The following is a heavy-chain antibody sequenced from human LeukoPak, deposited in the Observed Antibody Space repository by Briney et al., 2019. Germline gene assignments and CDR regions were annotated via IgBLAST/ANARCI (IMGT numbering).Heavy chain of an antibody. CDR2: ISSSSSYI. D-gene: IGHD2-21*02. CDR3: ARNSGVTENWFDP. CDR1: GFTFSSYS. V-gene: IGHV3-21*01. Sequence: KPGGSLRLSCAASGFTFSSYSMNWVRQAPGKGLEWVSSISSSSSYIYYADSVKGRFTISRDNAKNSLYLQMNSLRAEDTAVYYCARNSGVTENWFDPWGQGTLVTVSS. J-gene: IGHJ5*02.